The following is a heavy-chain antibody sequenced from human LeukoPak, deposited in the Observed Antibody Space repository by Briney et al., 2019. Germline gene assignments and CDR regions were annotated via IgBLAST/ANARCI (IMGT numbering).Heavy chain of an antibody. CDR1: GFTFGGYA. J-gene: IGHJ4*02. Sequence: GGSLRLSCTASGFTFGGYALSWFRQAPGKGLEWVGLIRSKAYGGTTEYAASVKGRFTISRDDSKSIAYLQMNSLKTEDTAVYYCTRGARVTAVRTFDYWGQGTLVTVSS. CDR3: TRGARVTAVRTFDY. V-gene: IGHV3-49*03. CDR2: IRSKAYGGTT. D-gene: IGHD4-17*01.